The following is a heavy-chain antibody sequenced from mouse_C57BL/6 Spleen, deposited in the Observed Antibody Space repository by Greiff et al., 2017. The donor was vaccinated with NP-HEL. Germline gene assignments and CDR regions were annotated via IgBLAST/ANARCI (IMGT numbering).Heavy chain of an antibody. CDR2: IDPSDSYT. CDR3: ARGYGDTY. Sequence: VQLQQPGAELVKPGASVKLSCKASGYTFTSYWMQWVKQRPGQGLEWIGEIDPSDSYTNYNQKFKGKATLTVDTSSSTAYMQLSSLTSEDSAVYYCARGYGDTYWGNATLVTVS. D-gene: IGHD2-13*01. V-gene: IGHV1-50*01. CDR1: GYTFTSYW. J-gene: IGHJ3*01.